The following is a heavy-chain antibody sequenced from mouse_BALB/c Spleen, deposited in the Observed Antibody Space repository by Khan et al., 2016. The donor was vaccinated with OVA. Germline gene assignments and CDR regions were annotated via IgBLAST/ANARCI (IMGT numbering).Heavy chain of an antibody. CDR1: VYAFSSSW. CDR3: AREDGDYYAMDF. Sequence: QVQLKQSGPELVKPGASVKISCKASVYAFSSSWMNWVKQRPGQGLEWIGRIYPGDGNTNYNGKFKGKATLTADKSSSTAYMQLSSLTYVDSAVYFCAREDGDYYAMDFWGQGTSVTVSS. J-gene: IGHJ4*01. V-gene: IGHV1-82*01. CDR2: IYPGDGNT. D-gene: IGHD2-13*01.